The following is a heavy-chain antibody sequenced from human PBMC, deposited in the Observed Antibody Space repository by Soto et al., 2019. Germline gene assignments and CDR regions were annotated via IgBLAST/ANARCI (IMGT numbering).Heavy chain of an antibody. CDR1: GDSVSSNSAA. V-gene: IGHV6-1*01. Sequence: LTCAISGDSVSSNSAAWNWIRQSPSRGLEWLGRTYYRSKWYNDYAVSVKSRITINPDTFKNQFSLQLNSVTPEDTAVYYCARDRSSGWYGFNWFDPWGQGTLVTVSS. D-gene: IGHD6-19*01. CDR2: TYYRSKWYN. J-gene: IGHJ5*02. CDR3: ARDRSSGWYGFNWFDP.